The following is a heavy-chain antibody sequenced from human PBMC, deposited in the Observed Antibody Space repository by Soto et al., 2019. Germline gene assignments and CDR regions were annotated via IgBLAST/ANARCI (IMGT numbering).Heavy chain of an antibody. CDR2: ISYDGSNK. D-gene: IGHD4-17*01. V-gene: IGHV3-30-3*01. CDR1: GFTFRSYA. Sequence: QVQLVESGGGVVQPGRSLRLSCAASGFTFRSYAMHWVRQAPGKGLEWVAVISYDGSNKYYADSVKGRFTISRDNSKNTLYLQMNSLRAEDTAVYYCALRADYGDYDKPFDYWGQGTLVTVSS. CDR3: ALRADYGDYDKPFDY. J-gene: IGHJ4*02.